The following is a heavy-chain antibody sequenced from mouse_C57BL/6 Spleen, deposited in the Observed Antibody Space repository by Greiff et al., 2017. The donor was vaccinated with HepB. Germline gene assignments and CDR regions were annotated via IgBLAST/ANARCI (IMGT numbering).Heavy chain of an antibody. Sequence: QVQLQQSGPELVKPGASVKISCKASGYAFSSSWMNWVKQRPGKGLEWIGRIYPGDGDTNYNGKFKGKATLTADKSSSTAYMQLSSLTSEDSAVYFCAREAMDYWGQGTSVTVSS. CDR3: AREAMDY. J-gene: IGHJ4*01. CDR2: IYPGDGDT. V-gene: IGHV1-82*01. CDR1: GYAFSSSW.